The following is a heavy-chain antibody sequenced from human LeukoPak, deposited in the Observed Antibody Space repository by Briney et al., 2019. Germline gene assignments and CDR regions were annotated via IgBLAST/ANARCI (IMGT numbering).Heavy chain of an antibody. CDR2: IRHSGTT. J-gene: IGHJ4*02. D-gene: IGHD6-19*01. CDR3: AAGRGIAVAVGDY. Sequence: SETLSLTCTVSGYSISSGYYWGWIRQPPGKGLEWIGTIRHSGTTYYNPSLKSRVTISVDTSKNQFSLKLSSVTAADTAVYYCAAGRGIAVAVGDYWGQGTLVTVSS. CDR1: GYSISSGYY. V-gene: IGHV4-38-2*02.